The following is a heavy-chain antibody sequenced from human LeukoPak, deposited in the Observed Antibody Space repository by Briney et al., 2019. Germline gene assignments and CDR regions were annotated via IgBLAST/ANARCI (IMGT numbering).Heavy chain of an antibody. V-gene: IGHV4-34*01. J-gene: IGHJ4*02. CDR3: ARLPDYYSRHGAPG. Sequence: SETLSLTCAVYGGSFSGYYWSWIRQPPGKGLEWIGEINHSGSTNYNPSLKSRVTISVDTSKNQFSLKLSSVTAADTAVYYCARLPDYYSRHGAPGWGQGTLVTVSS. D-gene: IGHD3-10*01. CDR2: INHSGST. CDR1: GGSFSGYY.